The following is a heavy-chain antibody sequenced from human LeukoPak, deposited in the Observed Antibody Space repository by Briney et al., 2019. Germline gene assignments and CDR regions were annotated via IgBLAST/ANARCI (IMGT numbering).Heavy chain of an antibody. V-gene: IGHV3-23*01. CDR3: AKFSRMVRGVMRDFDY. J-gene: IGHJ4*02. Sequence: PGGSLRLSCAASGFTFSSYDMSWVRQAPGKGLEWVSAISGSGGSTYYADSVKGRFTISRDNSKNTLYLQMNSLRAEDTAVYYCAKFSRMVRGVMRDFDYWGQGTLVTVSS. CDR2: ISGSGGST. D-gene: IGHD3-10*01. CDR1: GFTFSSYD.